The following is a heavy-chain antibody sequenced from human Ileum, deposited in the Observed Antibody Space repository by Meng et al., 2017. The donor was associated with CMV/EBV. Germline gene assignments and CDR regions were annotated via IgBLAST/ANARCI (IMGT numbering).Heavy chain of an antibody. Sequence: GESLKISCAVSGFTYSNCWMSWVRQSPGMGLEWVANIKQDGSATYYADSVKGRFTISRDNAKNSLYLQMDNLRADDTAVYYCVREDIVVFDYWGQGTLVTVSS. V-gene: IGHV3-7*01. CDR2: IKQDGSAT. D-gene: IGHD2-15*01. CDR3: VREDIVVFDY. CDR1: GFTYSNCW. J-gene: IGHJ4*02.